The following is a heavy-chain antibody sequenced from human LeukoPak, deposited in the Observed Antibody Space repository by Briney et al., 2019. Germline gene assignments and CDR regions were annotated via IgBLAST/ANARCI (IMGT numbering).Heavy chain of an antibody. CDR2: IYSSGST. CDR3: ARDKRYFDFFDF. CDR1: GGSISSYY. V-gene: IGHV4-4*07. D-gene: IGHD3-9*01. Sequence: SETLSHTCTVSGGSISSYYWSWIRQPAGKGLEWIGRIYSSGSTNYNPSLKSRVNMSVDTSKNQFSLRLSSVTAADTAVYYCARDKRYFDFFDFWGQGTLVTVSS. J-gene: IGHJ4*02.